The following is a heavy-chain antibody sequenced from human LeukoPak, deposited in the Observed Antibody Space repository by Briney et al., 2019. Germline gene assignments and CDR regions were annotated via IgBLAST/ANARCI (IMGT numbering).Heavy chain of an antibody. CDR1: GFAFSSYS. D-gene: IGHD5-12*01. Sequence: GGFLRLSCAASGFAFSSYSMNWVRQAPGKGLEWVSSISSSSSYIYYADSVKGRFTISRDNAKNSLYLQMNSLRAEDTAVYYCARDSFGYDFDYWGQGTLVTVSS. J-gene: IGHJ4*02. CDR2: ISSSSSYI. V-gene: IGHV3-21*01. CDR3: ARDSFGYDFDY.